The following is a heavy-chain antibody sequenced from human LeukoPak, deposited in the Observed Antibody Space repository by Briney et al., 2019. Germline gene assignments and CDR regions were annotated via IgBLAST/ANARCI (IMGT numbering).Heavy chain of an antibody. J-gene: IGHJ4*02. CDR3: AKDLGPHVAGIDY. V-gene: IGHV3-9*01. Sequence: GGSLRLSCAASGFTFDDYAMHWVRQAPGKGLEWVSGISWNSGSIGYADSVKGRFTIFRDNAKNSLYLQMNSLRAEDTALYYCAKDLGPHVAGIDYWGQGTLVTVSS. CDR2: ISWNSGSI. D-gene: IGHD6-19*01. CDR1: GFTFDDYA.